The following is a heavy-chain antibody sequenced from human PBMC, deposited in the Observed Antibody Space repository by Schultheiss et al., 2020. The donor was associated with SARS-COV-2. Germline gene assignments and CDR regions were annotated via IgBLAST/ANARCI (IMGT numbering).Heavy chain of an antibody. V-gene: IGHV3-23*01. CDR3: ARDGGSSWYRGFDY. CDR2: ISGSGGST. CDR1: GFTFSSYS. J-gene: IGHJ4*02. Sequence: GGSLRLSCAASGFTFSSYSMNWVRQAPGKGLEWVSAISGSGGSTYYADSVKGRFTISRDNSKNTLYLQMNSLRAEDTAVYYCARDGGSSWYRGFDYWGQGTLVTVSS. D-gene: IGHD6-13*01.